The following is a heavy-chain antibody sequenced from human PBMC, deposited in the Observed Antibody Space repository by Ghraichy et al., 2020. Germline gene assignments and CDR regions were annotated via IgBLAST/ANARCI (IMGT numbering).Heavy chain of an antibody. J-gene: IGHJ4*02. CDR2: ISGSGGST. CDR3: AKEPSYYYGSGSYIFGY. Sequence: GGSLRLSCAASGFTFSSYAMSWVRQAPGKGLEWVSAISGSGGSTYYADSVKGRFTISRDNSKNTLYLQMNSLRAEDTAVYYCAKEPSYYYGSGSYIFGYWGQGTLVTVSS. CDR1: GFTFSSYA. V-gene: IGHV3-23*01. D-gene: IGHD3-10*01.